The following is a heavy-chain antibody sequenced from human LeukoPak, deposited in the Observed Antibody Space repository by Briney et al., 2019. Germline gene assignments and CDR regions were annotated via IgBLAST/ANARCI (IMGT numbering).Heavy chain of an antibody. CDR2: INHSGST. J-gene: IGHJ4*02. D-gene: IGHD3-3*01. Sequence: LRLSCAASGFTFSSYEMNWVRQPPGKGLEWIGEINHSGSTNYNPSLKSRVTISVDTSKNQFSLKLSSVTAADTAVYYCAREWRGYPDYWGQGTLVTVSS. CDR3: AREWRGYPDY. V-gene: IGHV4-34*01. CDR1: GFTFSSYE.